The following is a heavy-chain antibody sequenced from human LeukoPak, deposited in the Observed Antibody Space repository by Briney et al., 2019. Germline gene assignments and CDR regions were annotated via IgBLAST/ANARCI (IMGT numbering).Heavy chain of an antibody. CDR2: IYPGDSDT. V-gene: IGHV5-51*01. CDR3: XXXRWDRPDNNWFDP. CDR1: GYSFTSYW. Sequence: GESLKISRKGSGYSFTSYWIGWVRQMPRKGLEWMGIIYPGDSDTRYSPSFQGQVTISADKSISTAYLQWSSLKASDTAMYYRXXXRWDRPDNNWFDPWGQGTLVTVSS. J-gene: IGHJ5*02. D-gene: IGHD1-26*01.